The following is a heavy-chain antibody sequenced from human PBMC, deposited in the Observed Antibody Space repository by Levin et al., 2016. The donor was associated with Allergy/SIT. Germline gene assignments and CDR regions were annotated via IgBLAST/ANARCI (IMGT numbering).Heavy chain of an antibody. Sequence: GESLKISCAASGFRFSDYVGALGSAKAPGKGLVWVARLNGIGTIRNYADFVKGRFTISRDNAKNTLYLQMNSLRAEDTAVYYCLAAHYGSTYWGQGTVVTVSS. V-gene: IGHV3-74*01. CDR3: LAAHYGSTY. CDR1: GFRFSDYV. D-gene: IGHD3-10*01. J-gene: IGHJ4*02. CDR2: LNGIGTIR.